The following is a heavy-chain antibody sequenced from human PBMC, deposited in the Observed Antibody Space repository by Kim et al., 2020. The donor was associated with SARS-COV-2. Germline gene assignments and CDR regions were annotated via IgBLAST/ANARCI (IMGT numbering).Heavy chain of an antibody. CDR1: GFTFSSYA. CDR3: AKVTPYYYGSGSYSDAFDI. V-gene: IGHV3-23*01. D-gene: IGHD3-10*01. Sequence: GGSLRLSCAASGFTFSSYAMSWVRQAPGKGLEWVSAISGSGGSTYYADSVTGRFTISRDNSKNTLYLQMNSLRAEDTAVYYCAKVTPYYYGSGSYSDAFDIWGQGTMVTVSS. J-gene: IGHJ3*02. CDR2: ISGSGGST.